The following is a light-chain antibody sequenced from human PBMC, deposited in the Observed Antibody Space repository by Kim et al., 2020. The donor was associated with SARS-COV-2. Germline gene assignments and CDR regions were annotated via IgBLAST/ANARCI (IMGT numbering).Light chain of an antibody. CDR2: GNT. Sequence: QSVLTQPPSVSGAPGQRVTISCTGSSSNIGANSDVHWYQHLPGTAPKLLIHGNTNRPSGVPDRFSGSKSGTSASLAITGLQAEDEADYYCQSYDSSLSGYFFVTGTKVPV. CDR3: QSYDSSLSGYF. J-gene: IGLJ1*01. V-gene: IGLV1-40*01. CDR1: SSNIGANSD.